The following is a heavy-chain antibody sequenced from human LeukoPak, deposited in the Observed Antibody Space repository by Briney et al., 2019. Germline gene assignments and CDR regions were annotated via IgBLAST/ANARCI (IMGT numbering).Heavy chain of an antibody. CDR1: GYTFTGYY. CDR2: INPNSGGT. CDR3: ATASDSSGYYYVGEAFDI. J-gene: IGHJ3*02. V-gene: IGHV1-2*02. D-gene: IGHD3-22*01. Sequence: ASVKVSCKASGYTFTGYYMHWVRQAPGQGLEWMGWINPNSGGTNYAQKFQGRVTMTRDTSISTAYMELSRLRSDDTAVYYCATASDSSGYYYVGEAFDIWGQGTMVTVSS.